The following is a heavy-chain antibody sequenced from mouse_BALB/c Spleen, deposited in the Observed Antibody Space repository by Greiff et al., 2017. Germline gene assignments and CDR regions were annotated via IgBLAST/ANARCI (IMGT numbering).Heavy chain of an antibody. D-gene: IGHD1-2*01. V-gene: IGHV1-14*01. CDR3: ARGGLRPFAY. CDR1: GYTFTSYV. J-gene: IGHJ3*01. Sequence: EVQLVESGPELVKPGASVKMSCKASGYTFTSYVMHWAKQKPGQGLEWIGYIYPYNGGTGYNQKFKSKATLTVDNSSSTAYMELRSLTSEDSAVYYCARGGLRPFAYWGQGTLVTVSA. CDR2: IYPYNGGT.